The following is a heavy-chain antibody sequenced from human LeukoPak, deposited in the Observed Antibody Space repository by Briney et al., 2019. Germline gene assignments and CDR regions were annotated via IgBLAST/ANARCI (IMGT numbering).Heavy chain of an antibody. V-gene: IGHV3-48*04. J-gene: IGHJ4*02. D-gene: IGHD6-13*01. Sequence: GGSLRLSCAASGFTFSSYSMNWVRQAPGKGLEWASYISSSSSTIYYADSVKGRFTISRDNAKNSLYLQMNSLRAEDTAVYYCARDGSYSSSWFAYYFDCWGQGTLVTVSS. CDR1: GFTFSSYS. CDR2: ISSSSSTI. CDR3: ARDGSYSSSWFAYYFDC.